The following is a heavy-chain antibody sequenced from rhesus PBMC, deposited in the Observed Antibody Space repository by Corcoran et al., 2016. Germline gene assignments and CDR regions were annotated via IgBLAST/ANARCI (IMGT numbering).Heavy chain of an antibody. J-gene: IGHJ6*01. D-gene: IGHD4-29*01. CDR3: ARDLRTYGLDS. CDR2: IYGRGSST. V-gene: IGHV4S11*01. CDR1: GGSISSNY. Sequence: QVQLQESGPGLVKPLATLSLTCAVSGGSISSNYWRWIRQPPGKGLELIGYIYGRGSSTNYNPSLKSRVTLSVDTSKNQFSLKLSSVTAADTAVYYCARDLRTYGLDSWGQGVVVTVSS.